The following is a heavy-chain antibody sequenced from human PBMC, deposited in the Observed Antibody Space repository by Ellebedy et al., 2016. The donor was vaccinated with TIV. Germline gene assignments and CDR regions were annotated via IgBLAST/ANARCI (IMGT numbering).Heavy chain of an antibody. CDR2: IKQDGSEK. V-gene: IGHV3-7*01. CDR3: ARDQWLGRAYYFDN. CDR1: GFTFSNYW. J-gene: IGHJ4*02. D-gene: IGHD6-19*01. Sequence: GESLKISCATSGFTFSNYWMTWVRQAPGKGLEWVANIKQDGSEKHYVDSVKGRFSISRDNAKNSLYLQMNSLTDEDTAVYYCARDQWLGRAYYFDNWGQGTLVTVSS.